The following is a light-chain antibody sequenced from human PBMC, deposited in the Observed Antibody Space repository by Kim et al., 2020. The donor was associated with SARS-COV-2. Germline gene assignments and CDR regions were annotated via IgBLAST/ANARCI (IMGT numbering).Light chain of an antibody. J-gene: IGKJ1*01. Sequence: VTPNGTVTITCRASQSIGSDLHWYQQKPDQSPKLLIRFTSQSISWVPSRFSGSGSGTDFTLSINSLEAEDAATYFCHQTGSLPWTFGQGTKVDIK. CDR3: HQTGSLPWT. CDR2: FTS. V-gene: IGKV6-21*02. CDR1: QSIGSD.